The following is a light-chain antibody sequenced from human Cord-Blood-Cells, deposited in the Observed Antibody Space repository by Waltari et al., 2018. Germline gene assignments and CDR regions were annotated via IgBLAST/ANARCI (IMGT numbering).Light chain of an antibody. CDR3: QQYGSAPLT. CDR2: GAS. J-gene: IGKJ4*01. CDR1: QSVSSSY. Sequence: EIVLTQSPGTLSLSPGERATLSCRARQSVSSSYLAWYQHKPGQAPRPRIYGASSRATGIPDRCRGSGAGTDFTFTISRLEPEDVAVYYCQQYGSAPLTFGGGTKVEIK. V-gene: IGKV3-20*01.